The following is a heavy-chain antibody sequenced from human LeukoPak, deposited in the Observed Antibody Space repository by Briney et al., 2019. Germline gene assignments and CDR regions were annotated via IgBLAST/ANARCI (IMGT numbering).Heavy chain of an antibody. V-gene: IGHV4-59*01. J-gene: IGHJ6*03. CDR2: IDFSEMT. Sequence: PSETLSLTCSVSGASITVYYWNWIRQAPGKGLEWLGHIDFSEMTKYNPSLKSRVTVSVDTSKNQFSLKLSSVTAADTAVYYCARVGKRSYYYYMDVWGKGTTVTVSS. CDR3: ARVGKRSYYYYMDV. CDR1: GASITVYY.